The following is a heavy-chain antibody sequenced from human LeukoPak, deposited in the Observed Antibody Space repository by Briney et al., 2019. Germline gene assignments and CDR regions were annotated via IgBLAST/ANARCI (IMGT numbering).Heavy chain of an antibody. J-gene: IGHJ4*02. D-gene: IGHD3-16*02. V-gene: IGHV4-34*01. CDR1: GGSFSGYY. Sequence: SETLSLTCAVYGGSFSGYYWSWLRQPPGKGVEWIGEINHSGSTNYNPSLKSRVTISVDTSKNQFSLKLSSVTAADTAVYYCARHSYDYVWGSYRYSGTSGYFDYWGQGTLVTVSS. CDR3: ARHSYDYVWGSYRYSGTSGYFDY. CDR2: INHSGST.